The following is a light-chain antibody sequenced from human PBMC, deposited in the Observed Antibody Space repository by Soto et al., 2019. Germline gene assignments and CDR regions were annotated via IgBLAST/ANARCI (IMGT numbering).Light chain of an antibody. CDR3: AAWDDSLNGHV. V-gene: IGLV1-44*01. CDR1: SSNIGSNI. Sequence: QSVVTQPPSASGTPGQRVTISCSGSSSNIGSNIVNWYQQVPGTAPKLLIYSNSQRPSGVPDRFSGSKSGTSASLAISGLQSEDAAHYFCAAWDDSLNGHVFGTGTKLTVL. CDR2: SNS. J-gene: IGLJ1*01.